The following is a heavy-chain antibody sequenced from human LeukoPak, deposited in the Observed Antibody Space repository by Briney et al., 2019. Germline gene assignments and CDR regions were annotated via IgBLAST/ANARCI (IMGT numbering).Heavy chain of an antibody. Sequence: GGSLRLSCAASGFTFSNSWMSWVRQAPGKGLEWVGCIKSKTDGGTTDYAAPVKGRFTISRDDSKNTLYLQMNSLKTEDTAVYYCTTVRMGPASDYWGQGTLVTVSS. CDR1: GFTFSNSW. D-gene: IGHD2-15*01. CDR3: TTVRMGPASDY. V-gene: IGHV3-15*01. J-gene: IGHJ4*02. CDR2: IKSKTDGGTT.